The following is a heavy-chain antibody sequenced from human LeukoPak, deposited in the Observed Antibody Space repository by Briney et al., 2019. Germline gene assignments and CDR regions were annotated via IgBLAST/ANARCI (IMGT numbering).Heavy chain of an antibody. V-gene: IGHV1-2*02. CDR3: ARGRGNRMYYYDSSGYYGLTY. D-gene: IGHD3-22*01. CDR2: INPNSGGT. J-gene: IGHJ4*02. CDR1: GYTFSGYY. Sequence: ASVKVSCKPSGYTFSGYYMHWVRQAPGQRLEWMGWINPNSGGTNYAQKFQGRVTMTRDTSISTAYMELSRLRSDDTAVYYCARGRGNRMYYYDSSGYYGLTYWGQGTLVTVSS.